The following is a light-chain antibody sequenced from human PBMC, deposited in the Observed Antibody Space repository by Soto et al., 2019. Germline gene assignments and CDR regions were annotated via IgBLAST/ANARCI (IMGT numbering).Light chain of an antibody. CDR2: AAS. J-gene: IGKJ5*01. V-gene: IGKV1-39*01. Sequence: DIQMTQSPSSLSASVGDRVTVTCRTIQNIYNYLNWYQQKPGKAPKLLIYAASSVQSGVPLRFSGTGSGTDFTLTISSLQPEDFATYYCEQTYSTPVTFGQGTRLEIK. CDR3: EQTYSTPVT. CDR1: QNIYNY.